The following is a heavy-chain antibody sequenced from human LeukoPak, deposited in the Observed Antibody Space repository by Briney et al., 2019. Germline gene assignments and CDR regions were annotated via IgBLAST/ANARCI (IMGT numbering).Heavy chain of an antibody. CDR2: IRSKANSYAT. CDR3: TSVYYDILTGYYHFDY. D-gene: IGHD3-9*01. Sequence: GGSLRLSCAASGFTFSGSAMHWVRQASGKGLEWVGRIRSKANSYATAYAASVKGRFTISRDDSKNTAYLQMNNLKTEDTAVYYCTSVYYDILTGYYHFDYWGQGTLVTVSS. CDR1: GFTFSGSA. J-gene: IGHJ4*02. V-gene: IGHV3-73*01.